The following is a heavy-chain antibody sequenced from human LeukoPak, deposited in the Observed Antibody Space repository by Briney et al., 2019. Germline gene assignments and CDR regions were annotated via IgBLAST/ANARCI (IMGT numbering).Heavy chain of an antibody. CDR1: GFTFSSYA. Sequence: PGGSLRLSCAASGFTFSSYAMSWVRQAPGKGLEWVSAISGSSGSTYYADSVKGRFTISRDNSKNTLYLQMNSLRAEDTAVYYCAKSKDRTMVRGDLDYWGQGTLVTVSS. D-gene: IGHD3-10*01. J-gene: IGHJ4*02. CDR2: ISGSSGST. V-gene: IGHV3-23*01. CDR3: AKSKDRTMVRGDLDY.